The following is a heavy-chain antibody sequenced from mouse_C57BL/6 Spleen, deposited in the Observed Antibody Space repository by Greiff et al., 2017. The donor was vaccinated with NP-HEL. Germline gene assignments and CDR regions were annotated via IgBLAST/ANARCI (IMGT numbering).Heavy chain of an antibody. D-gene: IGHD1-1*01. V-gene: IGHV10-3*01. CDR3: VKEEGGYITTVVAEDYYAMDY. Sequence: DVKLVESGGGLVQPKGSLKLSCAASGFTFNTYAMHWVRLAPGKGLDWVARIRSKSSNYATYYADSVKDRFTISRDNSQIMLYLQMNNLKTENTDMYYEVKEEGGYITTVVAEDYYAMDYWGKGTSDTVSS. CDR2: IRSKSSNYAT. CDR1: GFTFNTYA. J-gene: IGHJ4*01.